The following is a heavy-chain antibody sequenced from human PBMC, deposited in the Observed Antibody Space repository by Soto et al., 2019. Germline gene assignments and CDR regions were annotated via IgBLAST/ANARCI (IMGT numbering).Heavy chain of an antibody. CDR2: IYYSGST. Sequence: PSETLSLTCTVSGGSISSSSYYWGWIRQPPGKGLEWIGSIYYSGSTYYNPSLKSRVTISVDTSKNQFSLKLSSVTAADTAVYYCARQAGSSRSANVFDYWGQGTLVTVSS. D-gene: IGHD3-10*01. V-gene: IGHV4-39*01. CDR1: GGSISSSSYY. J-gene: IGHJ4*02. CDR3: ARQAGSSRSANVFDY.